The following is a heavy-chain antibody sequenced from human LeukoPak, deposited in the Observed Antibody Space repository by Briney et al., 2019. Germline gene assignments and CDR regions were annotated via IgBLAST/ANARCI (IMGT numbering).Heavy chain of an antibody. J-gene: IGHJ4*02. Sequence: GGSLRLSCEASGFTFNNYAMHWVRQAPGKGLEWVAFIRYDGSNKYYADSVKGRFTISRDNSKNTLYLQMNSLRAEDTAVYYCAKDAGRLLWFGDGGAYWGQGTLVTVSS. CDR1: GFTFNNYA. CDR2: IRYDGSNK. V-gene: IGHV3-30*02. CDR3: AKDAGRLLWFGDGGAY. D-gene: IGHD3-10*01.